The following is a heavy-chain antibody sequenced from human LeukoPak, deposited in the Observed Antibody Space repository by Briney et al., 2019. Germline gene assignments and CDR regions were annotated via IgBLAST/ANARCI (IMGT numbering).Heavy chain of an antibody. V-gene: IGHV3-7*01. D-gene: IGHD1-1*01. J-gene: IGHJ4*02. CDR1: GFTFSSYG. CDR2: IKYDGNEE. CDR3: KSGGAAPGSFDY. Sequence: GGPFGFSGAAPGFTFSSYGMSWMRQAPVKGLGWVANIKYDGNEEYYVDSVKGRFTISRDNAKNSLYLQLNSLRVEDTAVYYCKSGGAAPGSFDYWGQGTLVTVSP.